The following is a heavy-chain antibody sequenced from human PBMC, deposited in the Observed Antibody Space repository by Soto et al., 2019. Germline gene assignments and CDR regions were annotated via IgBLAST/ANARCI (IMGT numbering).Heavy chain of an antibody. CDR2: IYPGDSHA. CDR1: GYIFTNYW. Sequence: PGESLKISCNGSGYIFTNYWIGWVRQMPGKGLEWMGIIYPGDSHAIYSPSFQGQVTMSADKSISTAYLQWSSLKASDTAMYYCARPYSGGPNDPFDVWGQGTMVTVS. V-gene: IGHV5-51*01. D-gene: IGHD1-26*01. CDR3: ARPYSGGPNDPFDV. J-gene: IGHJ3*01.